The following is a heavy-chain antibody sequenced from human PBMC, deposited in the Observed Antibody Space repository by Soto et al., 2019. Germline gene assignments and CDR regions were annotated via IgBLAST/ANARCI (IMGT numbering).Heavy chain of an antibody. J-gene: IGHJ6*02. Sequence: PGGSLGLSCAASGFTFSDYYMIWIRQAPGKGLKWVSYISSSSSYTNYADSVKGRFTISRDNAKNSLYLQMNSLRADDTAVYYCARVRALAADGMDVWGQGTTVTVAS. CDR1: GFTFSDYY. CDR3: ARVRALAADGMDV. V-gene: IGHV3-11*05. CDR2: ISSSSSYT. D-gene: IGHD6-19*01.